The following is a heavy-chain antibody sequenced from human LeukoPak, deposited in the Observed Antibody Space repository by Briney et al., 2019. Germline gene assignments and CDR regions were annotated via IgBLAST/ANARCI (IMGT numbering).Heavy chain of an antibody. D-gene: IGHD1-14*01. CDR1: GFTFSTYS. V-gene: IGHV3-21*01. Sequence: PGGSLRLSCAASGFTFSTYSMSWVRQAPGKGLEWVSSFSPSTGYIYYADSVKGRLTISRDNAKNSLYLQMNSLRAEDTAVYYCARKGPESLGYWGQGTLVTVSS. CDR3: ARKGPESLGY. CDR2: FSPSTGYI. J-gene: IGHJ4*02.